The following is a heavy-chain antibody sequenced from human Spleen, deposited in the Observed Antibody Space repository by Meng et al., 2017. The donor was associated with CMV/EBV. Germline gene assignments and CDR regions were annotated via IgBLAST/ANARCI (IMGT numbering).Heavy chain of an antibody. J-gene: IGHJ6*02. Sequence: GESLKISCKDSGYRFTRYWIGWVRQMPGKGLECMGIIYPGDSDTRYSPSFQGQVTISADKSISTAYLQWSSLKASDTAMYYCARRELTAAGDYYYYYGMDVWGQGTTVTVSS. D-gene: IGHD6-13*01. CDR1: GYRFTRYW. CDR3: ARRELTAAGDYYYYYGMDV. V-gene: IGHV5-51*01. CDR2: IYPGDSDT.